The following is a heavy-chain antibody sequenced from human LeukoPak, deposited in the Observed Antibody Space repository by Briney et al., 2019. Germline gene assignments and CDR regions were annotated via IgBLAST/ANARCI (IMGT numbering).Heavy chain of an antibody. D-gene: IGHD3-9*01. CDR3: GRRTSYDTLTGYIYWDFDL. Sequence: PSETLSLTCTVSGVSICCYYWSWMRRPPAKGLEGIGYINYSGSSDYNPSLKSRVTMSVDTAKSQFSLRLSSVTAADTAVYFCGRRTSYDTLTGYIYWDFDLWGRGTLVTVSS. V-gene: IGHV4-59*01. CDR1: GVSICCYY. J-gene: IGHJ2*01. CDR2: INYSGSS.